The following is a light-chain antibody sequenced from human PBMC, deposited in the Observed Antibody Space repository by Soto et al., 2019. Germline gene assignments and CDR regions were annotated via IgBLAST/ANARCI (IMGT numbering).Light chain of an antibody. J-gene: IGLJ3*02. Sequence: QSALTQPASVSGSPGQSITISCTGTTSDVGGYNYVSWFQQHPGKAPKLMIYDVSDRPSGVSDRFSGSKSGNTASLTIYGLQAEDEADYYCISYTSSSTWVFGAGTKVTVL. CDR1: TSDVGGYNY. CDR3: ISYTSSSTWV. V-gene: IGLV2-14*01. CDR2: DVS.